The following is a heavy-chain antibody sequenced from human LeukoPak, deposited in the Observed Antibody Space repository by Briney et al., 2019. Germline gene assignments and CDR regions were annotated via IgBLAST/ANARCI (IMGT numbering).Heavy chain of an antibody. CDR2: IRYDGTNK. CDR1: RFSFSKYG. CDR3: AKDLYGDYGRGIDY. J-gene: IGHJ4*02. D-gene: IGHD4-17*01. Sequence: PGGSLRLSCAASRFSFSKYGMHWVRQAPSKGLEWVAFIRYDGTNKYYVDSVKGRFTISRDNSKNTLYLQMNSLRAEDTAVYYCAKDLYGDYGRGIDYWGQGTLVTVSS. V-gene: IGHV3-30*02.